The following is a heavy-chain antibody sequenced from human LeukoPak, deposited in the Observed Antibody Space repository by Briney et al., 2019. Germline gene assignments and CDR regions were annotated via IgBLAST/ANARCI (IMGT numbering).Heavy chain of an antibody. J-gene: IGHJ5*01. CDR1: GYTFTGYY. Sequence: ASVKVSCKASGYTFTGYYIHWVRQAPGQGLEWMGWINPNSGGTNYAQKLQGRVTMTREMSISIVYMELSRLRSDDTAVYYCARGPFRNVDTTMVASRFDPWGQGTLVTVSS. V-gene: IGHV1-2*02. CDR2: INPNSGGT. D-gene: IGHD5-18*01. CDR3: ARGPFRNVDTTMVASRFDP.